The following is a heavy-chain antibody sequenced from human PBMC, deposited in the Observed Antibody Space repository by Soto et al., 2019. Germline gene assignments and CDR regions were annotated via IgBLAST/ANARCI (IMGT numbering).Heavy chain of an antibody. CDR1: GGSISSYY. Sequence: PSETLSLTCTVSGGSISSYYWSWIRQPPGKGLEWIGYIYYSGSTNYNPSLKSRVTISVDTSKNQFSLKLSSVTAADTAVYYCASDRGWGSYRHEAFDIWGQGTMVTVSS. CDR3: ASDRGWGSYRHEAFDI. D-gene: IGHD3-16*02. J-gene: IGHJ3*02. CDR2: IYYSGST. V-gene: IGHV4-59*01.